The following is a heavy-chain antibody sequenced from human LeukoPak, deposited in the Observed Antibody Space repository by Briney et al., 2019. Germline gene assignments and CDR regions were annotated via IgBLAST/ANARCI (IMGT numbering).Heavy chain of an antibody. CDR1: GFTFSSYT. Sequence: GGSLRLSCAASGFTFSSYTMSGVRQAPGKGLEWVSGVSGSGGSTHYADSVKGRFTISRDNSKNTLYLQMNSLRAEDTAVYYCVASLPNIVVVPATKGPFGYWGQGTLVTVSS. D-gene: IGHD2-2*01. CDR3: VASLPNIVVVPATKGPFGY. CDR2: VSGSGGST. J-gene: IGHJ4*02. V-gene: IGHV3-23*01.